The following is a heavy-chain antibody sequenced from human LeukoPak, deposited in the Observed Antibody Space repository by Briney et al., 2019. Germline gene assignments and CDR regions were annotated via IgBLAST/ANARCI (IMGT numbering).Heavy chain of an antibody. Sequence: ASVKVSCKVSGYTLTELSMHWVRQAPGKGLEWMGWINPNSGGTNYAQKFQGRVTMTRDTSISTAYMELSRLRSDDTAVYYCARTSGQWLVDDAFDIWGQGTMVTVSS. J-gene: IGHJ3*02. V-gene: IGHV1-2*02. CDR2: INPNSGGT. CDR3: ARTSGQWLVDDAFDI. D-gene: IGHD6-19*01. CDR1: GYTLTELS.